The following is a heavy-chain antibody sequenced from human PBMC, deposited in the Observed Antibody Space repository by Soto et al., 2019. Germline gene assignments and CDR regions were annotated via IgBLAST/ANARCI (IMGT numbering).Heavy chain of an antibody. Sequence: VQLVESGGGVVQPGRSLRLSCAASGFIFSTYAMHWVRQAPGKGPEWVAGIWYDGSNKYYADSVKGRFTISRDNSKNTLYLQMNSLRAEDTAVYYCARPYSSNAAEATEYFQHWGQGTLVSVSS. V-gene: IGHV3-33*01. CDR1: GFIFSTYA. J-gene: IGHJ1*01. CDR3: ARPYSSNAAEATEYFQH. CDR2: IWYDGSNK. D-gene: IGHD6-13*01.